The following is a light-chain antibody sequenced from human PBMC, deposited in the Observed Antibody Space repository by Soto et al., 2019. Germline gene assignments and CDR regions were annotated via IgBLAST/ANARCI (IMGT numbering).Light chain of an antibody. J-gene: IGKJ1*01. CDR1: QSIGDT. Sequence: EIVLTQSPATVSLSPGERATLSCRASQSIGDTLAWYQQKPGQAPRLFIYGASNRAAGVPDRFSGSGSGTDFTLTISRLEPEDFAVYYCQQYGSSPRTFGQGTKVDIK. V-gene: IGKV3-20*01. CDR2: GAS. CDR3: QQYGSSPRT.